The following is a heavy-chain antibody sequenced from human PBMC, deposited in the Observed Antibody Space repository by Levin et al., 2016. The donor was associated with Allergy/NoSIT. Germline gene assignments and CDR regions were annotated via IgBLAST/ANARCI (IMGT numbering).Heavy chain of an antibody. J-gene: IGHJ4*02. CDR2: ISHDGSNK. Sequence: PGKGLEWVAVISHDGSNKYYADPVKGRFTISRDNSKNTLYLQMNSLRAEDTAVYYCAKCLAGGSCYNFDYWGQGTLVTVSS. CDR3: AKCLAGGSCYNFDY. D-gene: IGHD2-15*01. V-gene: IGHV3-30*18.